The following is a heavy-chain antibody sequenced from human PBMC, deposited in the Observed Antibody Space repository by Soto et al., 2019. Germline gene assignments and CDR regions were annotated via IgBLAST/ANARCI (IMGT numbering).Heavy chain of an antibody. J-gene: IGHJ6*02. V-gene: IGHV3-30*18. D-gene: IGHD2-2*01. CDR1: GFTFSAYG. CDR3: AKDIVVVPAAIPWHGDYVGYYYGMDV. Sequence: SLRLSCAASGFTFSAYGMHWVRQAPGKGLEWVAVISYDGSNKYYADSVKGRFTISRDNSKNTLYLQMNSLRAEDTAVYYCAKDIVVVPAAIPWHGDYVGYYYGMDVWGQGTTVTVSS. CDR2: ISYDGSNK.